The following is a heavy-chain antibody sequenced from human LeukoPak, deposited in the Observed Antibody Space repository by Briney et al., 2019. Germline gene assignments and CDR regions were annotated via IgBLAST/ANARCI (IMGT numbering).Heavy chain of an antibody. V-gene: IGHV3-15*01. D-gene: IGHD6-13*01. Sequence: PGRSLRLSCAASGFTFSNAWMSWVRQVPGKGLEWVGRIKSKTDDGTTDYAAPVIGKFNISRDDSKNTLYLQMSSLKSEDTALYYCTTGGLWYVDYWGQGILVTVSS. J-gene: IGHJ4*02. CDR1: GFTFSNAW. CDR2: IKSKTDDGTT. CDR3: TTGGLWYVDY.